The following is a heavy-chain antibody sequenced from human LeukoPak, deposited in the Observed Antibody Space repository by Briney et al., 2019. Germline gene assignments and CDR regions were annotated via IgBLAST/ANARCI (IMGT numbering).Heavy chain of an antibody. V-gene: IGHV4-59*01. CDR3: ARNFPGRTEDV. J-gene: IGHJ6*04. Sequence: SETLSLTCTVSGGSISSYYWSWIRQPPGKGLEWIGYIFNTGITSYNPSLKSRAIISVDTSKNQFSLKVYSVTAADTAVYYCARNFPGRTEDVWGKGTTVTVSS. CDR2: IFNTGIT. CDR1: GGSISSYY.